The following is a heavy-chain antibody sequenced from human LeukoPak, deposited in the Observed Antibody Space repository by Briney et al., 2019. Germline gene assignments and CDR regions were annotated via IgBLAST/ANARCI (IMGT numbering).Heavy chain of an antibody. CDR2: IIPIFGTA. V-gene: IGHV1-69*05. Sequence: ASVKVSCKASGGTFSSYAISWVRQAPGQGLEWMGGIIPIFGTANYAQKFQGRVTITTDESTSTAYMELSSLRSEDTAVYYCASFKGRYYYYMDVWGKGTTVTVSS. CDR1: GGTFSSYA. J-gene: IGHJ6*03. CDR3: ASFKGRYYYYMDV.